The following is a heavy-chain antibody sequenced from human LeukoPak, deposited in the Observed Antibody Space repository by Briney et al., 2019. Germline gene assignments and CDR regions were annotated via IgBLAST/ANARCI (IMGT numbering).Heavy chain of an antibody. CDR3: ATLQLVPLDAFDI. CDR2: INPNSGGT. V-gene: IGHV1-2*02. J-gene: IGHJ3*02. D-gene: IGHD6-13*01. CDR1: GYTFTGYY. Sequence: GASVKVSRKASGYTFTGYYMHWVRQAPGQGLEWMGWINPNSGGTNYAQKFQGRVTMTRDTSISTAYMEPSRLRSDDTAVYYCATLQLVPLDAFDIWGQGTMVTVSS.